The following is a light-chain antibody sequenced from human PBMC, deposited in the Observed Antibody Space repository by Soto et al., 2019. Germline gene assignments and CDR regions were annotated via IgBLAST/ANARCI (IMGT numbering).Light chain of an antibody. Sequence: EVVLTQSPATLSLSPGEGATLSCRVSQSISSSDLSWYQQRPGQAPRLLIYGASTRATGIPARFSGSGRGSGTDFTLTISSLQPEDFAVYYCQQDYNLPITFGQGTRLEIK. CDR2: GAS. CDR3: QQDYNLPIT. CDR1: QSISSSD. V-gene: IGKV3D-7*01. J-gene: IGKJ5*01.